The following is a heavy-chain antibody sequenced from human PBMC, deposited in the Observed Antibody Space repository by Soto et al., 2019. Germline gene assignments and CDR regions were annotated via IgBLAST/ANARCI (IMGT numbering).Heavy chain of an antibody. V-gene: IGHV4-59*01. Sequence: SETLSLTCTVSGGSISSYYWSWIRQPPGKGLEWIGYIYYSGSTNYNPSLKSRVTISVDTSKNQFSLKLSSVTAADTAVYYCARGDSSSSDWFDPWGQGTLVTVSS. CDR2: IYYSGST. J-gene: IGHJ5*02. CDR3: ARGDSSSSDWFDP. D-gene: IGHD6-13*01. CDR1: GGSISSYY.